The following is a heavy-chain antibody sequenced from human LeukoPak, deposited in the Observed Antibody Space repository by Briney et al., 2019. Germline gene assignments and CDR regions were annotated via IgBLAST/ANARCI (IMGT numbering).Heavy chain of an antibody. Sequence: GGSLRLSCTASGLTFIKGWMSWVRQAPGKGLEWVGRVKSKSDDGTIDYGAPVKGRFTISRDDSKNMLYLQMNSLQTEDTAVYYCTTDRGIAVRPLFDYWGQGTLVTVSS. CDR3: TTDRGIAVRPLFDY. CDR2: VKSKSDDGTI. D-gene: IGHD6-19*01. J-gene: IGHJ4*02. V-gene: IGHV3-15*01. CDR1: GLTFIKGW.